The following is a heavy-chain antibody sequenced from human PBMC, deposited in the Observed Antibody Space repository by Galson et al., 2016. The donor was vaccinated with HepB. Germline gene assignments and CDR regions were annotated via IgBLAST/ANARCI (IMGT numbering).Heavy chain of an antibody. CDR2: ISHRGSDT. J-gene: IGHJ6*02. CDR3: AKVREACSRTSCYHYYGTDV. CDR1: GFTFSDFY. Sequence: SLRLSCAASGFTFSDFYMTWIRQAPGKGLEYVSHISHRGSDTNYADSVKGRFTISRDNAKKSLYLQMSSLRAEDTAVYYCAKVREACSRTSCYHYYGTDVWGQGTTVTVSS. D-gene: IGHD2-2*01. V-gene: IGHV3-11*05.